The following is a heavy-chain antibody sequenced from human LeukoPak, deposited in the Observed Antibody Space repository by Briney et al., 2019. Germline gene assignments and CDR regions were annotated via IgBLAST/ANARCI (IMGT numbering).Heavy chain of an antibody. J-gene: IGHJ4*02. Sequence: SETLSLTRGVFGGSFSGYYWTWLRQPPGKGLEWIGQINHRGSSHYNPSLRSRVTISVDTSKTQFSLKLTSVTAADTAVYYCARDKFCSDTGSCNIGLFDFWGQGALVPVSS. V-gene: IGHV4-34*01. CDR3: ARDKFCSDTGSCNIGLFDF. CDR1: GGSFSGYY. CDR2: INHRGSS. D-gene: IGHD2-15*01.